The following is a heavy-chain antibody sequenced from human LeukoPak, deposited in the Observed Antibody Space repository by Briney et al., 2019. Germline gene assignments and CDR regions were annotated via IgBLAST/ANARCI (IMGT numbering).Heavy chain of an antibody. Sequence: GGSLRLSCAASGFTFSSYAMGWVRQAPGKGLEGVSAITASGGNTYYADSVKGRFTISRDNSKNTLYLQVNSLRAEDTAVYYCAKGNGYSYARYYFDYWGQGTLVTVSS. CDR3: AKGNGYSYARYYFDY. D-gene: IGHD5-18*01. CDR1: GFTFSSYA. J-gene: IGHJ4*02. V-gene: IGHV3-23*01. CDR2: ITASGGNT.